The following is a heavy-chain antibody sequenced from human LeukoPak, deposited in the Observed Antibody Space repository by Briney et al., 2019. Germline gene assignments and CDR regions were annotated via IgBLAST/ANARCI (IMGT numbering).Heavy chain of an antibody. D-gene: IGHD1-14*01. J-gene: IGHJ4*02. V-gene: IGHV7-4-1*02. CDR1: GYTFTSYA. Sequence: ASVKVSCKASGYTFTSYAMNWVRQAPGQGLEWMGWINTNTGNPTYAQGFTGRFVFSLDTSVSTAYLQISSLKAEDTAVYYCARDLPPPGTTKADYWGQGTLVTVSS. CDR2: INTNTGNP. CDR3: ARDLPPPGTTKADY.